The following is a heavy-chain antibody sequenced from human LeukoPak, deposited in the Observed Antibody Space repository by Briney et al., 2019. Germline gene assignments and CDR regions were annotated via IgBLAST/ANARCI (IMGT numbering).Heavy chain of an antibody. D-gene: IGHD3-10*01. CDR2: IYATDLT. Sequence: PSETLSLTCTVSGRSISSVYWNWIRQSAGKGLEWIGRIYATDLTNYNPSFKSRVTFSVDMSKNELSLTLKSVTAADTAVYYCARGFGSGTSPIALWGQGALVTVYS. J-gene: IGHJ4*02. V-gene: IGHV4-4*07. CDR3: ARGFGSGTSPIAL. CDR1: GRSISSVY.